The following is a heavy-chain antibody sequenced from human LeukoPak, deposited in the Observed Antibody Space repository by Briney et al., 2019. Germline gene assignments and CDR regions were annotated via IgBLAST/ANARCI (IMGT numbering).Heavy chain of an antibody. CDR3: ARGSLISQYSGGRYWFDP. D-gene: IGHD2-21*01. V-gene: IGHV1-8*01. J-gene: IGHJ5*02. Sequence: GASVKVSCKASRYTFTSYDINWVRQATGQGLEWMAWMNPNSGNTGYAQKFQGRITMTRNTSISTAYMELSSLRSEDTAVYYCARGSLISQYSGGRYWFDPWGQGTPVTVSS. CDR1: RYTFTSYD. CDR2: MNPNSGNT.